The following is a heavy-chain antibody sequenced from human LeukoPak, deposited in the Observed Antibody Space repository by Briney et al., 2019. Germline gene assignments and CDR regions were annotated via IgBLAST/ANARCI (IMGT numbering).Heavy chain of an antibody. J-gene: IGHJ4*02. Sequence: GSLKLSCAASGFTFSASAVHWVRQASGKGLEWIGRIRSEANNYATAYTDPLKGRFTVSRDDSKNTAYLQMNSLKTEDSAVYFCARDSSSEGPLDYWGQGTLVTVSS. CDR1: GFTFSASA. CDR3: ARDSSSEGPLDY. CDR2: IRSEANNYAT. D-gene: IGHD6-6*01. V-gene: IGHV3-73*01.